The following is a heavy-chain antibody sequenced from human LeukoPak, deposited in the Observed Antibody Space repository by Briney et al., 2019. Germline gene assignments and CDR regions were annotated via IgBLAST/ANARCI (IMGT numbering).Heavy chain of an antibody. Sequence: PGGSLRLSCVASGFTFSSYSMNWVRQAPGKGLEWISYISSSSSTISYADSVKGRFTVSRDNPEKILYLQMNSLRDEDTAVYYCTRVYRAEDGHVRFDPWGQGTLVTVSS. CDR3: TRVYRAEDGHVRFDP. V-gene: IGHV3-48*02. D-gene: IGHD1-26*01. J-gene: IGHJ5*02. CDR2: ISSSSSTI. CDR1: GFTFSSYS.